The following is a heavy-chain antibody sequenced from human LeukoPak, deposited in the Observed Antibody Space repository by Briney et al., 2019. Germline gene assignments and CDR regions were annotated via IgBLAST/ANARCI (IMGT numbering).Heavy chain of an antibody. V-gene: IGHV4-39*01. CDR3: ALRYFDRDY. Sequence: SETLSLTCTVSGGSISSSNYYWGWIRQPPGKGLEWVGSIYYSGSTYYNPSLKSRVTISVDTSKNQFSLKLSSVTAADTAVYYCALRYFDRDYWGQGTLVTVSS. CDR1: GGSISSSNYY. D-gene: IGHD3-9*01. J-gene: IGHJ4*02. CDR2: IYYSGST.